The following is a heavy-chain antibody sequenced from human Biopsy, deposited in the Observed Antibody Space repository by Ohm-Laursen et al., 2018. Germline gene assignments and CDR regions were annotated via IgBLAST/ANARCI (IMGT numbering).Heavy chain of an antibody. V-gene: IGHV1-18*01. J-gene: IGHJ6*02. CDR2: ISTSNDNT. CDR3: ARDFFDSSGYFYFYNGVDP. Sequence: ASVKVSCKASGFIFTSYGLSWGRQAPGQGLEWMGWISTSNDNTNYAQKFQGRVTMTADTSTSTAYMELRSLRSDDTSVYYCARDFFDSSGYFYFYNGVDPWGQGTTVTVS. D-gene: IGHD3-22*01. CDR1: GFIFTSYG.